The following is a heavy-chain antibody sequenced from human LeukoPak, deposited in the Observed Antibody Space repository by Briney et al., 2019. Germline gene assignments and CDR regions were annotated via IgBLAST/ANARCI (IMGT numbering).Heavy chain of an antibody. J-gene: IGHJ4*02. CDR2: ISAYNGNT. CDR3: ARDLRHIMVRGVMGPLNY. Sequence: ASVKVSCKASGYTFTSYGISWVRQAPGQGLEWMGWISAYNGNTNYAQKLQGRVTMTTDTSTSTAYMELRSLRSDDTAVYYCARDLRHIMVRGVMGPLNYWGQGTLVTVSS. D-gene: IGHD3-10*01. CDR1: GYTFTSYG. V-gene: IGHV1-18*04.